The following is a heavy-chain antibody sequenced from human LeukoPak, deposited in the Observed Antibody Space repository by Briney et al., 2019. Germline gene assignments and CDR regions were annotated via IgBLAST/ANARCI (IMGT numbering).Heavy chain of an antibody. V-gene: IGHV3-33*06. Sequence: GRSLRLSCAASGFTFSSYGMHWVRQAPGKGLEWVAVIWYDGSNKYYADSVKGRFTISRDNSKNTLYLQMDSLRAEDTAVYYCAKDAPDYYGSGSYFFDYWGQGTLVTVSS. D-gene: IGHD3-10*01. CDR3: AKDAPDYYGSGSYFFDY. CDR1: GFTFSSYG. CDR2: IWYDGSNK. J-gene: IGHJ4*02.